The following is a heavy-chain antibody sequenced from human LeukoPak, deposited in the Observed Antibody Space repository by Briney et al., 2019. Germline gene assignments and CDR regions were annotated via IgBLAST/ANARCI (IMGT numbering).Heavy chain of an antibody. V-gene: IGHV4-59*01. CDR2: IYDSGST. Sequence: ASETLSLTCTVSGGSISSYYWSWIRQPPGKGLEWIGYIYDSGSTNYNPSLKSRVTISVDTSKNQFSLKLSSVTAADTAVYYCACLTTADAFDIWGQGTMVTVSS. J-gene: IGHJ3*02. D-gene: IGHD3-22*01. CDR1: GGSISSYY. CDR3: ACLTTADAFDI.